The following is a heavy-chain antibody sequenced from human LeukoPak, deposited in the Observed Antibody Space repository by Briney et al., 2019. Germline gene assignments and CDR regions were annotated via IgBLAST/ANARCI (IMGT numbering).Heavy chain of an antibody. CDR3: AKDLPYSGWAFEI. V-gene: IGHV3-23*01. D-gene: IGHD6-13*01. Sequence: PGGSLRLSCAASGFTFNNYAMSWVRQAPGKGLEWVSPIMSGGTTYYADSVKGRFTISRDKSKDTLHLQMNSLRAEDTAVYYCAKDLPYSGWAFEIWGLGTMVTVSS. CDR1: GFTFNNYA. CDR2: IMSGGTT. J-gene: IGHJ3*02.